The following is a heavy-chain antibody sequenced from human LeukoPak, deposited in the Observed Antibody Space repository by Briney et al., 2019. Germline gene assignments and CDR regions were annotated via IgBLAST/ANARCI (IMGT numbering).Heavy chain of an antibody. D-gene: IGHD2-2*01. Sequence: PSETLSLTCAVYGGSFSGYYWSWIRQPPGKGLEWIGEINHSGSTNYNPSLKSRVTISVDTSKNQFSLKLSSVTAADTAVYYCARGPIKDVVVVPAASSDYWGQGTLVTVSS. CDR1: GGSFSGYY. CDR3: ARGPIKDVVVVPAASSDY. V-gene: IGHV4-34*01. CDR2: INHSGST. J-gene: IGHJ4*02.